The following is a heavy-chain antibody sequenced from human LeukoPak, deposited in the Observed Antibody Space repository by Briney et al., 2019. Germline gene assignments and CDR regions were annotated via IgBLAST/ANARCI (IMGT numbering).Heavy chain of an antibody. V-gene: IGHV4-59*01. Sequence: SETLSLTCTVSGGPISSYYWSWIRQPPGKGLEWIGYIYYSGSTNYNLSLKSRVTISVDTSKNQFSLKLSSVTAADTAVHYCARQKESYDSSGYYSPNFDYWGQGTLVTVSS. J-gene: IGHJ4*02. CDR1: GGPISSYY. CDR3: ARQKESYDSSGYYSPNFDY. D-gene: IGHD3-22*01. CDR2: IYYSGST.